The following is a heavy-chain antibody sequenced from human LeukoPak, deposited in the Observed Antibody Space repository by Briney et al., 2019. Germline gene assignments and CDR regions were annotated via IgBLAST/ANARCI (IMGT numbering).Heavy chain of an antibody. CDR1: GFTFSIFA. V-gene: IGHV3-23*01. D-gene: IGHD6-19*01. J-gene: IGHJ4*02. CDR2: ISGSYNT. CDR3: AKDVTHSGWKGFDY. Sequence: GGSLRLSCAASGFTFSIFAMTWVRQAPGKGLEWVSAISGSYNTYYADSVKGRFTISKDISQNTLCLDMNSLRAEDTAIYYCAKDVTHSGWKGFDYWAQGTLVTVAS.